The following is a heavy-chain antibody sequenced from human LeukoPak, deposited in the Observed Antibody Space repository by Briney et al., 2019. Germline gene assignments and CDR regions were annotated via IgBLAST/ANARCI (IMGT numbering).Heavy chain of an antibody. CDR3: ARVGISSWYYFDY. V-gene: IGHV1-69*04. D-gene: IGHD6-13*01. Sequence: GASVKVSCKASEGTFSSYATSWVRQAPGQGLEWMGRIIPILGIANYAQKFQGRVTITADKSTSTAYMELSSLRSEDTAVYYCARVGISSWYYFDYWGQGTLVTVSS. J-gene: IGHJ4*02. CDR1: EGTFSSYA. CDR2: IIPILGIA.